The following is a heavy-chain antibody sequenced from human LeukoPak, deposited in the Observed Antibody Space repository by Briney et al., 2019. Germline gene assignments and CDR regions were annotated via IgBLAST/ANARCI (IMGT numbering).Heavy chain of an antibody. CDR1: GFTFSSYW. Sequence: GGSLRLSCAASGFTFSSYWMHWVRQAPGKGLVWVSRINSDGSSTSYADSVEGRFTISRDNAKNTLYLQMNSLRAEDTAVYYCARGLGYCSGGSCKENWFDPWGQGTLVTVSS. V-gene: IGHV3-74*01. CDR2: INSDGSST. J-gene: IGHJ5*02. D-gene: IGHD2-15*01. CDR3: ARGLGYCSGGSCKENWFDP.